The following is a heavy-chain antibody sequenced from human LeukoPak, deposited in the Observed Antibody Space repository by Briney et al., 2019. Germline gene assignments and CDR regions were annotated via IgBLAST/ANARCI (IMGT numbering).Heavy chain of an antibody. V-gene: IGHV3-23*01. Sequence: GGSLRLSCAASGFTFSTYAMSWVRHTPGKGLEWVSGISSGGNTQYTDSVKGRFTVSRDNSKNTLHLQMDSLRAEDTARYYCTKDRRQWVVPYFDSWGQGTVVTVSS. CDR2: ISSGGNT. CDR3: TKDRRQWVVPYFDS. J-gene: IGHJ4*02. D-gene: IGHD6-19*01. CDR1: GFTFSTYA.